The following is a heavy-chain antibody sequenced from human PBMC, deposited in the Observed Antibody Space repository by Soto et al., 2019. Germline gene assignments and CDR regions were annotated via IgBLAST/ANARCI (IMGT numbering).Heavy chain of an antibody. D-gene: IGHD2-21*02. Sequence: EVQLLESGGGLVQPGGSLRLSCAASGFSFSNYAMSWVRQAPGKGLEWVSVIGGSGGPTYYADSVTGRFTISRDNSKNTLYLQMDSLRAEDTAVYYCAREPPYCGAACRSRSDYWGQGTLVTVSS. CDR1: GFSFSNYA. CDR2: IGGSGGPT. V-gene: IGHV3-23*01. J-gene: IGHJ4*02. CDR3: AREPPYCGAACRSRSDY.